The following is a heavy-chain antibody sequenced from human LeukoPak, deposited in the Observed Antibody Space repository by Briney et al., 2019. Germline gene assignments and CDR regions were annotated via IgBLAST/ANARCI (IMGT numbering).Heavy chain of an antibody. CDR3: IESDVVGDFDC. V-gene: IGHV3-15*01. D-gene: IGHD3-16*01. Sequence: GGSLRLSYASSGFIFKNSWMNWGRQTPGMGLEWVGRIRSNMAGGTTDYAAPVKGRFTISRDDSKNMLYLQMDSLKTEDTALYYCIESDVVGDFDCWGQGTLVTVSS. CDR2: IRSNMAGGTT. J-gene: IGHJ4*02. CDR1: GFIFKNSW.